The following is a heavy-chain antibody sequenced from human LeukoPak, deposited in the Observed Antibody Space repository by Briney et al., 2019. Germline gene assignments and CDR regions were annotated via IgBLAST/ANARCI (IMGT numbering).Heavy chain of an antibody. CDR3: ARDDKWAFDY. V-gene: IGHV3-69-1*02. J-gene: IGHJ4*02. D-gene: IGHD1-26*01. CDR1: GFAFGIYA. CDR2: ISSTNAI. Sequence: GGSLRLSCSASGFAFGIYALNWFRHTPGKGLEWLSYISSTNAIYYADSVKGRFTISRDNAKESLYLQMNSLRAEDTAVYYCARDDKWAFDYWGQGTRVTVSS.